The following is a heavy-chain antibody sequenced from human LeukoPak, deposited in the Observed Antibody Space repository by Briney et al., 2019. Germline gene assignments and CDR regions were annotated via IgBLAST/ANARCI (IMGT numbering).Heavy chain of an antibody. J-gene: IGHJ6*02. V-gene: IGHV3-23*01. Sequence: GGSLRLSCAASGFTFSSYSMSWVRQAPGKGLEWVSAISGSGGSTYYADSVKGRFTISRDDSKNTLYLQMHSLTAEHTAVYYCAKDSGSGSPATNYGMDVWGQGTTVTVSS. D-gene: IGHD3-10*01. CDR1: GFTFSSYS. CDR3: AKDSGSGSPATNYGMDV. CDR2: ISGSGGST.